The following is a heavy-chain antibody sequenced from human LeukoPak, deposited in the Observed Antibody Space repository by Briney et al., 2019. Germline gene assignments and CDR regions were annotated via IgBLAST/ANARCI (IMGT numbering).Heavy chain of an antibody. D-gene: IGHD3-22*01. Sequence: VASVKVSCKASGYTFTSYAMYWVRQAPGQRLEWMGWINAGNGNTKYSQKFQGRVTITRDTSASTAYMELSSLRSEDTAAYYCASVYYYDSSGYFRDAFDIWGQGTMVTVFS. J-gene: IGHJ3*02. V-gene: IGHV1-3*01. CDR2: INAGNGNT. CDR3: ASVYYYDSSGYFRDAFDI. CDR1: GYTFTSYA.